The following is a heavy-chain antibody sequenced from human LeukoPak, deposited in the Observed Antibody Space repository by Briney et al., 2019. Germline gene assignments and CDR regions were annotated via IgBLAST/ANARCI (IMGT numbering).Heavy chain of an antibody. CDR3: ARALYIAARPYYFDY. V-gene: IGHV3-30*04. CDR2: ISYDGSNK. Sequence: HPGGSLRLSCAASGFTFSSYAMHWVRQAPGKGLEWVAVISYDGSNKYYADSVKGRFTISRDNSKNKLYLQMNSLRAEDTAVYYCARALYIAARPYYFDYWGQGTLVTVSS. CDR1: GFTFSSYA. J-gene: IGHJ4*02. D-gene: IGHD6-6*01.